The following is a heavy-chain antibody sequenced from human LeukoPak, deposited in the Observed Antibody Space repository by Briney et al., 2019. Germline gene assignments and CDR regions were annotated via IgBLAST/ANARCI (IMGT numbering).Heavy chain of an antibody. J-gene: IGHJ3*01. CDR3: ARSDFRAWNAFDF. CDR1: GCTFTSSD. D-gene: IGHD3/OR15-3a*01. Sequence: GASVKVSCKPSGCTFTSSDINWVRQATGQGLEWMGWMNPNSGNRGYAQKFQGRVTITGDTSINTAYMELSSLISEDTAVYYCARSDFRAWNAFDFWGQGTMVTVSS. CDR2: MNPNSGNR. V-gene: IGHV1-8*03.